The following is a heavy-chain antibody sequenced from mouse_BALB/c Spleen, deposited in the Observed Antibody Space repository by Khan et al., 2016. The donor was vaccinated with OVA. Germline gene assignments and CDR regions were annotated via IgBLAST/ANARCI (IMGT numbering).Heavy chain of an antibody. Sequence: EVELVESGRGLVQPGGSRKLSCVASGFTFSSFGMHWVRQAPEKGLEWVAYISGDSYTIYYTDTVKGRFTISRDNPKNTLFLQMTSLRSEDMAMYYCARSYFYGYYFDQWGQGTTLTVSS. V-gene: IGHV5-17*02. CDR3: ARSYFYGYYFDQ. CDR2: ISGDSYTI. D-gene: IGHD1-1*01. J-gene: IGHJ2*01. CDR1: GFTFSSFG.